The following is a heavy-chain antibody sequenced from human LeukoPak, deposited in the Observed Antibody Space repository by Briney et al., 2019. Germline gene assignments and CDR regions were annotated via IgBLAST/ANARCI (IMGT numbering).Heavy chain of an antibody. V-gene: IGHV4-59*07. D-gene: IGHD3-10*01. CDR2: IYYSGST. CDR1: GGSISSYY. Sequence: SDTLSLTCTVSGGSISSYYWSWIRQPPGKGLEWIGYIYYSGSTNYNPSLKSRVTISVDTSKNQFSLKLSSVTAADTAVYYCARLSLHHYGSGSYYWFDPWGQGTLVTVSS. J-gene: IGHJ5*02. CDR3: ARLSLHHYGSGSYYWFDP.